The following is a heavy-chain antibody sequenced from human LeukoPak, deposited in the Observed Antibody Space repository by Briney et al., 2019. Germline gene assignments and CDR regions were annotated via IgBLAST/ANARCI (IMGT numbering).Heavy chain of an antibody. CDR3: ARDLSYYYGSGRRYYYYYYMDV. CDR2: IYTSGST. V-gene: IGHV4-4*07. D-gene: IGHD3-10*01. Sequence: SETLSLTCTVSGGSISSYYWSWIRQPAGKGLEWIGRIYTSGSTNYNPSLKSRVTISVDTSKNQFSLKLSSVTAADTAVYYCARDLSYYYGSGRRYYYYYYMDVWGKGTTVTISS. CDR1: GGSISSYY. J-gene: IGHJ6*03.